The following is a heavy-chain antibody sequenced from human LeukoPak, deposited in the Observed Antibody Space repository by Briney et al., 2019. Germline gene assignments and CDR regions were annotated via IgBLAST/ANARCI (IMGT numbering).Heavy chain of an antibody. CDR3: ARLLAVVRGFHYGMDA. CDR1: RFTFRTYQ. D-gene: IGHD6-19*01. Sequence: GGSLRLSCEASRFTFRTYQMTWVRQAPGKGLEWVSYISSGGSTRYYADSVKGRFTISRDNANNSLYLQMNSLRAEDTAVYYCARLLAVVRGFHYGMDAWGQGITVTVSS. J-gene: IGHJ6*02. V-gene: IGHV3-48*03. CDR2: ISSGGSTR.